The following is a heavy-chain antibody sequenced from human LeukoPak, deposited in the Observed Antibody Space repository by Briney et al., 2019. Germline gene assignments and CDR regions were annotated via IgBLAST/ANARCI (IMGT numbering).Heavy chain of an antibody. CDR2: INHSGST. Sequence: SETLSLTCAVYGGSFSGYYWSWIRQPPGKGLEWIGEINHSGSTNYNPSLQSRVTISVDTSKNQFSLKLSSVTAADTAVYYCARVPSRRYCSGGSCYPYYYCGMDVWGQGTTVTVSS. J-gene: IGHJ6*02. V-gene: IGHV4-34*01. CDR1: GGSFSGYY. D-gene: IGHD2-15*01. CDR3: ARVPSRRYCSGGSCYPYYYCGMDV.